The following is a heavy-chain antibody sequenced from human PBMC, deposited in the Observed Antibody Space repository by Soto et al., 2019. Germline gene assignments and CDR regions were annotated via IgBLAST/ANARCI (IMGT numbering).Heavy chain of an antibody. CDR3: AIGKYSSSSTLWDN. Sequence: EVQLVESGGGLVQPGGSLRLSCATSGFTFSSYWMSWVRQAPGKGLEWVANIKQDGSEKYYVDSVRGRSSISRDNAKNLVFLEMNSLRCEDTAMYHCAIGKYSSSSTLWDNWGQGTLVTVSS. CDR1: GFTFSSYW. CDR2: IKQDGSEK. V-gene: IGHV3-7*01. D-gene: IGHD6-6*01. J-gene: IGHJ4*02.